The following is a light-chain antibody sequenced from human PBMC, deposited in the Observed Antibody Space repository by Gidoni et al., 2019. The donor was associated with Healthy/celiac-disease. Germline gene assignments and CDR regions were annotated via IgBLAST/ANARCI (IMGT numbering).Light chain of an antibody. Sequence: IQMPQSPSSLSASVGDRVTITCRSSQGISNYLAWYQHKPGKIPKLLIYAASTLKSGVPYRFSGSGSGTDFTLTISSLQPEDVATDYCQKYNSSPPFTFGPGTKVDIK. CDR3: QKYNSSPPFT. V-gene: IGKV1-27*01. CDR1: QGISNY. CDR2: AAS. J-gene: IGKJ3*01.